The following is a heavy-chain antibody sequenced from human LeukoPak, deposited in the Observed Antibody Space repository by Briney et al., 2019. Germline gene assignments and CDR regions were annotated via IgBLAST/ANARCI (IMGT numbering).Heavy chain of an antibody. CDR2: IIPIFGTA. D-gene: IGHD3-3*01. V-gene: IGHV1-69*13. CDR1: GGTFSSYA. CDR3: AGGGVVVKNRNYYYYGMDV. Sequence: ASVKVSCKASGGTFSSYAISWVRQAPGQGLEWMGGIIPIFGTANYAQKFQGRVTITADESTSTAYMELSSLRSEDTAVYYCAGGGVVVKNRNYYYYGMDVWGQGTTVTVSS. J-gene: IGHJ6*02.